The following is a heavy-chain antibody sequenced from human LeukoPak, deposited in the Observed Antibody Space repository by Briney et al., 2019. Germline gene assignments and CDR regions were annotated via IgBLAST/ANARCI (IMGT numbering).Heavy chain of an antibody. J-gene: IGHJ4*02. CDR1: GFTFSSYW. D-gene: IGHD3-22*01. V-gene: IGHV3-7*01. CDR2: IKQDGSEK. CDR3: ARDRDDDYYDSSGSDY. Sequence: PGGSLRLSCAASGFTFSSYWMSWVRQAPGKGLEWVANIKQDGSEKYYVDSVKGRFTISRDNAKNSLYLQMNSLRAEDTAVYYCARDRDDDYYDSSGSDYWGQGTLVTVSS.